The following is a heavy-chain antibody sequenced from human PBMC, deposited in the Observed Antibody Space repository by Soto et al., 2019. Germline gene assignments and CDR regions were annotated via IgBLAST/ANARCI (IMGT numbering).Heavy chain of an antibody. D-gene: IGHD1-7*01. V-gene: IGHV3-23*01. CDR1: GFTFNTYV. CDR3: ARRARTATTNWGAFNV. J-gene: IGHJ3*01. Sequence: EVQLLESGGGLVQPGGSLRLSCAASGFTFNTYVMNWVRQAPGKGLEWVSTISYSADKTHYADSVKGRFTISRDNSRDTMFLQKNRLSADDAPIYYCARRARTATTNWGAFNVWGQGTMVTVSS. CDR2: ISYSADKT.